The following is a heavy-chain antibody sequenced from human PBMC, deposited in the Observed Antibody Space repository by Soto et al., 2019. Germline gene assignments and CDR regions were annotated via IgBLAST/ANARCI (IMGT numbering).Heavy chain of an antibody. D-gene: IGHD6-6*01. J-gene: IGHJ6*02. CDR1: GFTFSSYS. Sequence: GGSLRLSCAASGFTFSSYSMSWVRQAPGKGLEWVSYISSSSSTIYYADSVKGRFTISRDNAKNSLYLQMNSLRDEDTAVYYCAGVRLLLIAARPDYYYYGMDVWGQGTTVTAP. V-gene: IGHV3-48*02. CDR2: ISSSSSTI. CDR3: AGVRLLLIAARPDYYYYGMDV.